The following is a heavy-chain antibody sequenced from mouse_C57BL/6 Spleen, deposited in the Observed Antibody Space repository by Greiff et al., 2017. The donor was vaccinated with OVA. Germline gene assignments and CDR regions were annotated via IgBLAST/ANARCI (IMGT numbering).Heavy chain of an antibody. Sequence: EVNVVESGGGLVQPGGSLKLSCAASGIDFSRYWMSWVRRAPGKGLEWIGEINPDSSTINYAPSLKDKFIISRDNAKNTLYLQMSKVRSEDTALYYGARVYYSNYYWYFDVWGTGTTVTVSS. J-gene: IGHJ1*03. V-gene: IGHV4-1*01. CDR1: GIDFSRYW. D-gene: IGHD2-5*01. CDR2: INPDSSTI. CDR3: ARVYYSNYYWYFDV.